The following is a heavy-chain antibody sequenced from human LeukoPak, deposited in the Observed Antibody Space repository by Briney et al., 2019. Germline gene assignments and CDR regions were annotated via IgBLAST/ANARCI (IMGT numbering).Heavy chain of an antibody. V-gene: IGHV3-23*01. CDR3: AKWPGIAAAGAQMAFDI. CDR2: ISGSGGST. D-gene: IGHD6-13*01. Sequence: GGSLRLSCAASGFTFSDYYMGWIRQAPGKGLEWVSAISGSGGSTYYADSVKGRFTISRDNSKNTLYLQMNSLRAEDTAVYYCAKWPGIAAAGAQMAFDIWGQGTMVTVSS. CDR1: GFTFSDYY. J-gene: IGHJ3*02.